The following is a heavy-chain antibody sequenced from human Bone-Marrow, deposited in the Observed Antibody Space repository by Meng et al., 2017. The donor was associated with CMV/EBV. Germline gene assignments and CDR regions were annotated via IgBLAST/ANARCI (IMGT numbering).Heavy chain of an antibody. V-gene: IGHV3-48*04. J-gene: IGHJ3*02. CDR1: GFSFSDYR. CDR2: ISSSGSTI. CDR3: AGGGVATFDAFDI. D-gene: IGHD5-12*01. Sequence: GESLKISCAASGFSFSDYRMNWVRQAPGKGLEWVSYISSSGSTIYYADSVKGRFTISRDNAKNSLYLQMNSLRAEDTAVYYCAGGGVATFDAFDIWGQGTMVTVSS.